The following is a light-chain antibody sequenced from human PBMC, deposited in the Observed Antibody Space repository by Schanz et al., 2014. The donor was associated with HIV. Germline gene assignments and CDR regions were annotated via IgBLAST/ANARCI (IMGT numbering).Light chain of an antibody. V-gene: IGLV2-8*01. Sequence: QSVLTQPPSASGSPGQSVTISCTGTSSDVGDYNYVSWYQQHPGKAPKIMIFEVSKRPSGVPDRFSGSKSGNTASLTISGLEDEDEADYFCQSYDSSLSSYVFGSGTKLTVL. CDR2: EVS. CDR1: SSDVGDYNY. J-gene: IGLJ1*01. CDR3: QSYDSSLSSYV.